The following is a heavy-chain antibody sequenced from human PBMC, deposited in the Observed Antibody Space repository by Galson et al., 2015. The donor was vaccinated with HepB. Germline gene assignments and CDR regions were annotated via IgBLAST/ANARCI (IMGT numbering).Heavy chain of an antibody. Sequence: SLRLSCAASGFTFSSYGMHWVRQAPGKGLEWVSAISGSGGSTYYADSVQVRFTISRYNSKNTLYLQMNSLRAEDTAVYYRAHQWGWSRAEYFQHWGQGALVTVSS. CDR3: AHQWGWSRAEYFQH. D-gene: IGHD6-19*01. CDR2: ISGSGGST. CDR1: GFTFSSYG. J-gene: IGHJ1*01. V-gene: IGHV3-23*01.